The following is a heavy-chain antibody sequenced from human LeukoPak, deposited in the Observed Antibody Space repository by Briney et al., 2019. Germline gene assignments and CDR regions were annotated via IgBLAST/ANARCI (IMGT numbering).Heavy chain of an antibody. CDR3: ARDQDTMIVVVGGSWFDP. D-gene: IGHD3-22*01. CDR2: ISYDGSNK. J-gene: IGHJ5*02. CDR1: GGTFSSYA. V-gene: IGHV3-30-3*01. Sequence: SCKASGGTFSSYAMHWVRQAPGKGLEWVAVISYDGSNKYYADSVKGRFTISRDNSKNTLYLQMNSLRAEDTAVYYCARDQDTMIVVVGGSWFDPWGQGTLVTVSS.